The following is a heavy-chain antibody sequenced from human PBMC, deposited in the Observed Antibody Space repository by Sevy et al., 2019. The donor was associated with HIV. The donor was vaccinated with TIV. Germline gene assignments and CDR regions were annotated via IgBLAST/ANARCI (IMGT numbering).Heavy chain of an antibody. J-gene: IGHJ4*02. CDR2: IYYSGST. CDR3: ARDRTGVFDY. CDR1: GGSISSGDYY. Sequence: SETLSLTCTVSGGSISSGDYYWSWIRQPPGKGLEWIGYIYYSGSTYYDPSLKSRVTISVDTSKNQFSLKLSSVTAADTAVYYCARDRTGVFDYWGQGTLVTVSS. V-gene: IGHV4-30-4*01. D-gene: IGHD3-10*01.